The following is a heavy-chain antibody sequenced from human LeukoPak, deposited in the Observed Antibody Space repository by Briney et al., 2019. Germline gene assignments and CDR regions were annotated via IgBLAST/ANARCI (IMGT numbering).Heavy chain of an antibody. Sequence: SETLSLTCAVYGGSFSGCYWSWIRQPPGKGLEWIGEINHSGSTNYNPSLKSRVTISVDTSKNQFSLKLSSVTAADTAVYYCATGDYYDSSGIGYWGQGTLVTVSS. CDR3: ATGDYYDSSGIGY. D-gene: IGHD3-22*01. CDR1: GGSFSGCY. CDR2: INHSGST. J-gene: IGHJ4*02. V-gene: IGHV4-34*01.